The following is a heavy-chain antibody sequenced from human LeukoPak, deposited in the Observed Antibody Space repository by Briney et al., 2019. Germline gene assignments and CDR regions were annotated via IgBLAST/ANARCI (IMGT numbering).Heavy chain of an antibody. J-gene: IGHJ6*03. V-gene: IGHV3-48*01. D-gene: IGHD2-15*01. CDR3: ARVAATPYQYYYMDV. CDR2: ISSSSRTM. Sequence: GGSLRLSCAASGFTFSSYNMNWVRQAPGKGLEWVSYISSSSRTMYDADSVKGRLTISRDNAKNSLFLQMSSLRAEDTAVYYCARVAATPYQYYYMDVWGKGTTVTVSS. CDR1: GFTFSSYN.